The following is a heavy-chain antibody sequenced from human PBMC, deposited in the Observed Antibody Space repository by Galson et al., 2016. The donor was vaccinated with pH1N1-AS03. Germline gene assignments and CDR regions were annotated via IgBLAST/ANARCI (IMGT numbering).Heavy chain of an antibody. D-gene: IGHD1-26*01. CDR2: INPNSGGT. V-gene: IGHV1-2*04. J-gene: IGHJ6*02. CDR1: GYTFTGYY. CDR3: ARDPRGPCSSATCATTYYFGMDV. Sequence: SVKVSCKASGYTFTGYYIQWVRQAPGQGLEWMGWINPNSGGTNYAQKFQAWVTMTGDTSISTAYMELHGLKSDDTAGYYRARDPRGPCSSATCATTYYFGMDVWGQGTTVIVSS.